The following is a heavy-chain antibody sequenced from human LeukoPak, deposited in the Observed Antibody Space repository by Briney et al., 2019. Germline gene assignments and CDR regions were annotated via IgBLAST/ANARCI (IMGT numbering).Heavy chain of an antibody. V-gene: IGHV1-18*01. CDR2: ISAYNGNT. CDR3: ARVRAVAGTLDY. CDR1: GFTFSSYA. J-gene: IGHJ4*02. D-gene: IGHD6-19*01. Sequence: GGSLSLSCAASGFTFSSYAMSWVRQAPGQGLEWMGWISAYNGNTTYAQKLQGRVTMTTDTSTSTAYMELRSLRSDATAVYYCARVRAVAGTLDYRGQGTLVTVSS.